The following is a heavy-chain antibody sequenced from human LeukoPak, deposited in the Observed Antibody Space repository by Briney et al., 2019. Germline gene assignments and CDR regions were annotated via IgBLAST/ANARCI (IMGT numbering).Heavy chain of an antibody. J-gene: IGHJ4*02. CDR2: INPKSGGT. V-gene: IGHV1-2*02. D-gene: IGHD2-15*01. Sequence: ASVKVSCMASGYTFTDYYIHWVRQAPGQGLEWMGWINPKSGGTNYAQKFQGRVTMTRDTSISTAYMELSRLRSDDTAVFYCARDFGYCTGGDCYSPPPYWGQGTLVTVFS. CDR1: GYTFTDYY. CDR3: ARDFGYCTGGDCYSPPPY.